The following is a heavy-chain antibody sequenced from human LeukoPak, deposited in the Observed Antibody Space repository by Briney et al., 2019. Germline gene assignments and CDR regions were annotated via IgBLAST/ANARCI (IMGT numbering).Heavy chain of an antibody. Sequence: ASVKVSCKASGYTFTSYGISWVRQAPGQGLEWMGWISAYNGNTNYAQKLQGRVTMTTDTSTSTAYVELRSLRSDDTAVYYCARDPLGYGLLDYWGQGTLVTVSS. J-gene: IGHJ4*02. CDR3: ARDPLGYGLLDY. V-gene: IGHV1-18*01. CDR2: ISAYNGNT. D-gene: IGHD5-18*01. CDR1: GYTFTSYG.